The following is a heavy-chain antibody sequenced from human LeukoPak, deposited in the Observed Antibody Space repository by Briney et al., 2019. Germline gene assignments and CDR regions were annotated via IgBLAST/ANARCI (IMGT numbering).Heavy chain of an antibody. CDR1: GGSISSSNW. J-gene: IGHJ4*02. CDR2: ICHSGST. Sequence: SGTLSLTCAVSGGSISSSNWWSWVRQPPGKGLEWIGEICHSGSTNHNPSLKGRVIISVDKAKNQFSLKLSSVTAADTAIYYCPSNTMTRTALDYWGQGTLVTVSS. V-gene: IGHV4-4*02. D-gene: IGHD3-22*01. CDR3: PSNTMTRTALDY.